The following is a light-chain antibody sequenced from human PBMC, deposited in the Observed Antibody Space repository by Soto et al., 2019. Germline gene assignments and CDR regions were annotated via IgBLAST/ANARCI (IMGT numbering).Light chain of an antibody. J-gene: IGKJ1*01. CDR1: QSVRSN. Sequence: EIVMTQSPVTLSVSPGERATLSCRASQSVRSNLARYPQKPGPAPSLLIYGAFTRSTGIPTRFSGTGSGKEFTLTISSLQSEDFARYYCQQYNDWPLPFGQGTKVEV. CDR2: GAF. CDR3: QQYNDWPLP. V-gene: IGKV3-15*01.